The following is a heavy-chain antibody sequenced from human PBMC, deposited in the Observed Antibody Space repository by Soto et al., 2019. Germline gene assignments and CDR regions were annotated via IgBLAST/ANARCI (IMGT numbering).Heavy chain of an antibody. V-gene: IGHV3-9*01. CDR2: ISWNSGSI. Sequence: GGSLRLSCAASGFTFDDYAMHWVRQAPGKGLEWVSGISWNSGSIGYADSVKGRFTISRDNAKNSLYLQMNSLRAEDTALYYCAKGHLEWLQDDAFDIWGQGTMVTVSS. CDR1: GFTFDDYA. CDR3: AKGHLEWLQDDAFDI. D-gene: IGHD3-3*01. J-gene: IGHJ3*02.